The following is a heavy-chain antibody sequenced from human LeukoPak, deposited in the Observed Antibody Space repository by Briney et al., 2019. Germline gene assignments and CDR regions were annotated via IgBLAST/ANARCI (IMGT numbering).Heavy chain of an antibody. CDR2: INPNSGGT. D-gene: IGHD6-6*01. Sequence: ASVKVSCKASEYTFTGYYMHWVRQAPGQGLEWMGWINPNSGGTNYAQKFQGRVTMTRDTSISTAYMELSRLRSDDTAVYYCARATSIAARPLFGYWGQGTLVTVSS. J-gene: IGHJ4*02. V-gene: IGHV1-2*02. CDR3: ARATSIAARPLFGY. CDR1: EYTFTGYY.